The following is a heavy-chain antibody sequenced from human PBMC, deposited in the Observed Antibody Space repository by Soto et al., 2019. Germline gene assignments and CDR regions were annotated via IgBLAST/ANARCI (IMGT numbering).Heavy chain of an antibody. Sequence: EVQLVQSGAEVKKPGESLRMSCEASGYGFTNNWISWVRQMPGKGLEWMGRFTPSDSDTNYTPSFQGNVTISVDKSIRAVYLQWSSLKAADTAIYYCAWGQGWVDYWGQGTLVTVSS. CDR1: GYGFTNNW. CDR2: FTPSDSDT. D-gene: IGHD6-19*01. CDR3: AWGQGWVDY. J-gene: IGHJ4*02. V-gene: IGHV5-10-1*01.